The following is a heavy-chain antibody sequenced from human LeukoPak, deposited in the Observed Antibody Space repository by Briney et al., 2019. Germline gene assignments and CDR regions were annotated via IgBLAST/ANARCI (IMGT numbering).Heavy chain of an antibody. V-gene: IGHV4-59*08. CDR2: IYYSGST. Sequence: SETLSLTCTVSGGSISSYYWSWIRQPPGKGLEWIVYIYYSGSTNYNPSLKSRVTISVDTSKNQFSLKLSSVTAADTAVCYCARQHSSGYYYFDFWGQGTLVTVSS. CDR1: GGSISSYY. J-gene: IGHJ4*02. D-gene: IGHD3-22*01. CDR3: ARQHSSGYYYFDF.